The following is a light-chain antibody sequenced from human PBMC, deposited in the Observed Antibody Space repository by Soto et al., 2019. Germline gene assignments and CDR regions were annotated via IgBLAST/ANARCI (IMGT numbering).Light chain of an antibody. J-gene: IGKJ1*01. CDR2: DAS. Sequence: EIVMTPSPATLSVSPVERATLSCRASLSVSRNLAWYQQKPGQAPRLIIFDASTRATGIPARFSGSGSGTEFTLSINSLQSEDFAVYYCQQYNNWPRTFGQGTKVDIK. CDR3: QQYNNWPRT. V-gene: IGKV3-15*01. CDR1: LSVSRN.